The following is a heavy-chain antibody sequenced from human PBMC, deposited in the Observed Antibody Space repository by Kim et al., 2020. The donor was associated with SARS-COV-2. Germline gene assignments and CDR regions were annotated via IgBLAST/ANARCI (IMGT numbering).Heavy chain of an antibody. V-gene: IGHV1-69*04. Sequence: YQQKVQGRVTITADKSTSTAYMELSSLRSEDTAVYYCARGAAAAGLAFDIWGQGTMVTVSS. D-gene: IGHD6-13*01. J-gene: IGHJ3*02. CDR3: ARGAAAAGLAFDI.